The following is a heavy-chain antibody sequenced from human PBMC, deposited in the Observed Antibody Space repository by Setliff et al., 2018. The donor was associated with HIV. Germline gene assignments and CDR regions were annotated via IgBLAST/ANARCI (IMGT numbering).Heavy chain of an antibody. V-gene: IGHV1-46*01. J-gene: IGHJ4*02. CDR2: INPNSGST. D-gene: IGHD1-26*01. Sequence: ASVKVSCKASGYTFTGYYMHWVRQAPGQGLEWMGRINPNSGSTSYAQKFQGRDTMTRDTSTSTVYMELSSPRSEDTAVYYCARDRSHSSMGATDRPIDYWGQGTLVTVSS. CDR3: ARDRSHSSMGATDRPIDY. CDR1: GYTFTGYY.